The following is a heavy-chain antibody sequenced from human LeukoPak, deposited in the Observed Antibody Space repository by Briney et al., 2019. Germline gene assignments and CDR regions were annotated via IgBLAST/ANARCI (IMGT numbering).Heavy chain of an antibody. J-gene: IGHJ6*02. CDR2: ISSSSTYI. Sequence: GGSLRLSCAASGFTFSSYTMNWVRQAPGKGLEWVSSISSSSTYIYHAESVKGRFTISRDNAKNSLYLQMNSLRAEDTAVYYCARVYASGSYYRGMDVWGQWTTVTVSS. V-gene: IGHV3-21*06. CDR1: GFTFSSYT. D-gene: IGHD3-10*01. CDR3: ARVYASGSYYRGMDV.